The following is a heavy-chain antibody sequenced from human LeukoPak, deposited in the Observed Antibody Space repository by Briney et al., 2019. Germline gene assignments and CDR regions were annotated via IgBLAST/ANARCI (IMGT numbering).Heavy chain of an antibody. CDR2: ITGDGAGT. CDR3: VELTSMVEHY. CDR1: GFSFGDYA. V-gene: IGHV3-43*02. J-gene: IGHJ4*02. D-gene: IGHD3-10*01. Sequence: GGSLRLSCAASGFSFGDYAMHWVRQAPGKGLEWVSLITGDGAGTYYADSVKGRFTISRDNAKNTLYLQMNSLRAEDTAVYYCVELTSMVEHYWGQGTLVTVSS.